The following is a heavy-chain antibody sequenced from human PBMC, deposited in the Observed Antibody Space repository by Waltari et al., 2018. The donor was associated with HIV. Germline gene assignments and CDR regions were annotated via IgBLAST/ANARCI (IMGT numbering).Heavy chain of an antibody. D-gene: IGHD3-10*01. CDR2: IYYSGST. CDR3: ARQAGMYRYHYYGSGSYTSNNWFDP. Sequence: QLQLQESGPGLVKPSETLSLTCTVSGGSISSSSYYWGWIRQPPGKGLEWIGSIYYSGSTYYNPSLKSRVTISVDTSKNQFSLKLSSVTAADTAVYYCARQAGMYRYHYYGSGSYTSNNWFDPWGQGTLVTVSS. J-gene: IGHJ5*02. CDR1: GGSISSSSYY. V-gene: IGHV4-39*01.